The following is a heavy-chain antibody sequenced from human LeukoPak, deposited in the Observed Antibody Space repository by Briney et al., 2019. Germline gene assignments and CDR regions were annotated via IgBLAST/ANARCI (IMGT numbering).Heavy chain of an antibody. D-gene: IGHD6-19*01. CDR1: GGSISSYY. V-gene: IGHV4-59*12. CDR2: IYYSGST. CDR3: ARAADSGCPDY. J-gene: IGHJ4*02. Sequence: SETLSLTCTVSGGSISSYYWSWIRQPPGKGLEWIGYIYYSGSTNYNPSLKSRVTISVDTSKNQFSLKLSSVTAADTAVYYCARAADSGCPDYWGQGTLVTVSS.